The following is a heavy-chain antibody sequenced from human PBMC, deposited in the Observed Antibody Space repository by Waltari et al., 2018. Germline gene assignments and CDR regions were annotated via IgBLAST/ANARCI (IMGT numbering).Heavy chain of an antibody. V-gene: IGHV4-34*01. J-gene: IGHJ6*02. Sequence: QVQLQQWGAGLLKPSETLSLTCAVYGGSFSGYYLSWIRQPPGKGLEWIGEINHSGSTNYNPSLKSRVTISVDTSKNQFSLKLSSVTAADTAVYYCARAPGYSYGYRYYYYGMDVWGQGTTVTVSS. CDR3: ARAPGYSYGYRYYYYGMDV. CDR1: GGSFSGYY. CDR2: INHSGST. D-gene: IGHD5-18*01.